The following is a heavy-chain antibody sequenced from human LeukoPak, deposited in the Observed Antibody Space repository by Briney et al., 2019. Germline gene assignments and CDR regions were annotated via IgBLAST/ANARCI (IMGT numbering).Heavy chain of an antibody. Sequence: PGGSLRLSCAASGFPFSSYSMTWVRQAPGKGLEWVANIKPDGTTKFYVDSVKGRFTIPRDNALNSLFLQMNSLRAEDTAIYYCARSIPYGTTWYGRSDYWGQGTLVTVSS. CDR2: IKPDGTTK. V-gene: IGHV3-7*03. D-gene: IGHD6-13*01. CDR3: ARSIPYGTTWYGRSDY. J-gene: IGHJ4*02. CDR1: GFPFSSYS.